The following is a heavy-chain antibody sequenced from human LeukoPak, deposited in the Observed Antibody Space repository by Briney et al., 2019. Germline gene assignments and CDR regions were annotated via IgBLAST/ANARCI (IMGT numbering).Heavy chain of an antibody. J-gene: IGHJ4*02. CDR3: ARDCVIVGAPFYDY. CDR1: GFTFSYYC. V-gene: IGHV3-7*04. CDR2: IKQDGSEK. Sequence: GGSLRLSCVHSGFTFSYYCMSCVRQAPEKGLEWVANIKQDGSEKYYVDSVKGRFTISRDNAKNSLYLQMNSLRAEDTAVYYCARDCVIVGAPFYDYWGQGTLVTVSS. D-gene: IGHD1-26*01.